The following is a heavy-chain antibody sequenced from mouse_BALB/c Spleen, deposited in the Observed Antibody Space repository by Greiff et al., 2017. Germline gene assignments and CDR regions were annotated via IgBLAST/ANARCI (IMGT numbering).Heavy chain of an antibody. CDR2: IYPGDGDT. CDR3: AGGSSPYYAMDY. Sequence: VMLVESGAELARPGASVKLSCKASGYTFTSYWMQWVKQRPGQGLEWIGAIYPGDGDTRYTQKFKGKATLTADKSSSTAYMQLSSLASEDSAVYYCAGGSSPYYAMDYWGQGTSVTVSS. J-gene: IGHJ4*01. V-gene: IGHV1-87*01. CDR1: GYTFTSYW. D-gene: IGHD1-1*01.